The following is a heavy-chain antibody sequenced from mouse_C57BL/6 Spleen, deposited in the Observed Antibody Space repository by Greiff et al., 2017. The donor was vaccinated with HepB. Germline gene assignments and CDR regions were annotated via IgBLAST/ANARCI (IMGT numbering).Heavy chain of an antibody. Sequence: EVKLVESGPELVKPGASVKIPCKASGYTFTDYNMDWVKQSHGKSLEWIGDINPNNGGTIYNQKFKGKATLTVDKSSSTAYMELRSLTSEDTAVYYCARLRGWYFDVWGTGTTVTVSS. CDR2: INPNNGGT. D-gene: IGHD1-1*01. CDR3: ARLRGWYFDV. J-gene: IGHJ1*03. V-gene: IGHV1-18*01. CDR1: GYTFTDYN.